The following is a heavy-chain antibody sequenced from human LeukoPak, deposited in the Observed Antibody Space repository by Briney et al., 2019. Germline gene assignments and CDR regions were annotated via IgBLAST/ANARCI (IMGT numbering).Heavy chain of an antibody. CDR1: GFTSSSYG. CDR2: IWYDGSNK. CDR3: ARVPYDSSGYYYDYYYGMDV. D-gene: IGHD3-22*01. J-gene: IGHJ6*02. Sequence: PGGSLRLSCAASGFTSSSYGMHWVRQAPGKGLEWVAVIWYDGSNKYYADSVKGRFTISRDNSKNTLYLQMNSLRAEDTAVYYCARVPYDSSGYYYDYYYGMDVWGQGTTVTVSS. V-gene: IGHV3-33*01.